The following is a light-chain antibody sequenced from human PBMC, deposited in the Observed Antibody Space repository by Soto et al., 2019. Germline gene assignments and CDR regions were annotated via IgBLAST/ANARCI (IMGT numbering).Light chain of an antibody. CDR3: QQYGTSPPT. J-gene: IGKJ1*01. CDR2: GAS. V-gene: IGKV3-20*01. Sequence: EVMLTQSPGTLSLSPGERATLSCRASQSIFSNYLAWYQQKSGQAPRLLIYGASNRATGIPDRFSGSGSGTYFNLSISRLDPEDFAVYYCQQYGTSPPTFVQGTKVEFK. CDR1: QSIFSNY.